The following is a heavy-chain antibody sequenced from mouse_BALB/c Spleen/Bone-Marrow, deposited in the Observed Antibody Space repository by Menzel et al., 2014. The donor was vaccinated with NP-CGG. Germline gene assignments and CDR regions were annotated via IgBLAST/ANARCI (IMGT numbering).Heavy chain of an antibody. D-gene: IGHD1-1*01. V-gene: IGHV5-6-5*01. Sequence: DVHLVESGGGLVKPGVSLKLSYAASGFTFSSYAMSWVRQTPEKRLEWVASISSGGGTYYPDSVKGRFTISRDNARNILYLQMSSLRSEDTAMYYCARGDYYGSSFYWYLDVWGAATTVTVSS. CDR2: ISSGGGT. CDR3: ARGDYYGSSFYWYLDV. J-gene: IGHJ1*01. CDR1: GFTFSSYA.